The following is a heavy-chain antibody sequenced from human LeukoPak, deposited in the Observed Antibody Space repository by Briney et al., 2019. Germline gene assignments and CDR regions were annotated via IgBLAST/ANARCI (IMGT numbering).Heavy chain of an antibody. CDR2: IYPGDSDT. D-gene: IGHD2-2*01. J-gene: IGHJ4*02. CDR3: ATGGGYCSSTSCWCY. Sequence: GESLKISCKGSGYSFTSYWIGWVRQMPGKGLEWMGIIYPGDSDTRYSPSFQGQVTFSADKSISTAYLQWSSLKASDTAMYYCATGGGYCSSTSCWCYWGQGTLVTVSS. CDR1: GYSFTSYW. V-gene: IGHV5-51*01.